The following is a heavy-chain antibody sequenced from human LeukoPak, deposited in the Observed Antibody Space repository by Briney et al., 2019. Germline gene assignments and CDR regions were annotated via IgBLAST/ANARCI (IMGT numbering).Heavy chain of an antibody. V-gene: IGHV4-38-2*01. CDR1: GYSISSGYY. CDR3: ARGIAAAGSRHALDY. CDR2: IYHSGST. Sequence: SETLSLTCAVSGYSISSGYYWGWIRQPPGKGLEWIGSIYHSGSTYYNPSLKSRVIISVDTSKNQFSLKLSSVTAADTAVYYCARGIAAAGSRHALDYWGQGTLVTVSS. J-gene: IGHJ4*02. D-gene: IGHD6-13*01.